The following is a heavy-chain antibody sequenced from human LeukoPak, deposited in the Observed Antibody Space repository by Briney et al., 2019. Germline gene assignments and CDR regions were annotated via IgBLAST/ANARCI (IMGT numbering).Heavy chain of an antibody. J-gene: IGHJ4*02. V-gene: IGHV4-4*07. CDR2: IYTSGST. D-gene: IGHD3-22*01. CDR1: GDSISRYY. CDR3: ARHYDGSAYYFDY. Sequence: PSETLSLTCTVSGDSISRYYWSWIRQPAGKGLEWIGRIYTSGSTNYNPSLKSRVTMSVDTSKNQFSLKLSSVTAADTAVYYCARHYDGSAYYFDYWGQGTLVTVSS.